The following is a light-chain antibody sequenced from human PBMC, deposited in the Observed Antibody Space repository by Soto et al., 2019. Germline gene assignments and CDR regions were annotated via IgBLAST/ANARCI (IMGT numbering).Light chain of an antibody. CDR3: AAWDDSLSGLYV. CDR2: RNN. V-gene: IGLV1-47*01. J-gene: IGLJ1*01. Sequence: QSVLTQPPSASGTPGQRVTLSCSGGTSSIGRNYVYWYQQLPGTSPKLVIYRNNQRPSVVPDRFSGSKSGTSASLAIRGLRSEDEADYYCAAWDDSLSGLYVFGTGTKVTVL. CDR1: TSSIGRNY.